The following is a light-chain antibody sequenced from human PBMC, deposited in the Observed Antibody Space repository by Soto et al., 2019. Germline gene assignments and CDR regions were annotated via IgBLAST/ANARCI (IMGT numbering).Light chain of an antibody. Sequence: QSALTQPASVSGSPGQSITISCTGTSSDVGGYNYVSRYQQHPGKAPKLMIYDVSNRPSGVSNRFSGSKPGNTASLTISGLQAEDEADYYCSSYTSSSSNYVFGTGTKVTVL. J-gene: IGLJ1*01. CDR1: SSDVGGYNY. CDR2: DVS. CDR3: SSYTSSSSNYV. V-gene: IGLV2-14*01.